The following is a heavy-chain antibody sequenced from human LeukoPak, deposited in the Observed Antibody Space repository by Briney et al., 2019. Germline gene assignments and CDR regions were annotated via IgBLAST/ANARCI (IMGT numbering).Heavy chain of an antibody. CDR2: IYNSGNT. D-gene: IGHD3-10*01. Sequence: SETLSLTCTVSGGSISGYYWSWIRQPPGKGLEWIGYIYNSGNTNYNPSLKSRVTISVDTPKNQFSLKLSSVTAADTAVYYCARAAYGSGSYLFDYWSQGTLVTVSS. V-gene: IGHV4-59*08. CDR1: GGSISGYY. J-gene: IGHJ4*02. CDR3: ARAAYGSGSYLFDY.